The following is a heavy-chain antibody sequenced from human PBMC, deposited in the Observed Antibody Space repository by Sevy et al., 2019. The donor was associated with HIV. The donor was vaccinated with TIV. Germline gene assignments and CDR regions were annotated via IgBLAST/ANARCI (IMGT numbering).Heavy chain of an antibody. CDR3: AKTSDSPREYFQH. CDR2: ISGSAGST. Sequence: GGSLRLSCAASGFTFTTYAMNWVRQAPGKGLDWVSTISGSAGSTYYADSVKGRFTISRDNSKNTLYLQMNSLRAEDTAVYYCAKTSDSPREYFQHWGQGTLVTVSS. J-gene: IGHJ1*01. CDR1: GFTFTTYA. V-gene: IGHV3-23*01. D-gene: IGHD3-10*01.